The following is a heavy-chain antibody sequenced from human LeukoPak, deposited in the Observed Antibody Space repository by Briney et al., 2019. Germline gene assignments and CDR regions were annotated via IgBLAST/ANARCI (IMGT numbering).Heavy chain of an antibody. CDR2: IYHSGST. Sequence: SETLSLTCTVSGGSISSSSYYWGWIRQPPGKGLEWIGSIYHSGSTYYNPSLKSRVTISVDTSKNQFSLKLSSVTAADTAVYYCARDGSSSSSEGVDYWGQGTLVTVSS. J-gene: IGHJ4*02. V-gene: IGHV4-39*07. D-gene: IGHD6-6*01. CDR3: ARDGSSSSSEGVDY. CDR1: GGSISSSSYY.